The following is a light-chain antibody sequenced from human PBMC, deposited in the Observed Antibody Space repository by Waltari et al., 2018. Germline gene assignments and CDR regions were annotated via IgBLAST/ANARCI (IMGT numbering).Light chain of an antibody. CDR3: QQYYTNTWA. Sequence: DMVMTQSPDSLSVSLGERVTINCKSSQSLFYSSTNKSYLTWWQQKPGQPPKLLIYWASARYSGVPDRFSGSGSGTDFSLTISSLQAEDVAVYYCQQYYTNTWAFGQGTKVEI. J-gene: IGKJ1*01. V-gene: IGKV4-1*01. CDR2: WAS. CDR1: QSLFYSSTNKSY.